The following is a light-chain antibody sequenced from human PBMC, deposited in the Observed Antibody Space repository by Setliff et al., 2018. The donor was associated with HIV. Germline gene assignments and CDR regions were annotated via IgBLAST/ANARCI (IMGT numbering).Light chain of an antibody. Sequence: QSALAQPASVSGSPGQSITISCTGTSSDVGGYNLVSWYQQHPGKAPKRMIYEVTKRPSGISDRFSGSKSGYTASLTISGLQAEDESDYYCSSYAGYGTWMFGGGTKVTVL. CDR3: SSYAGYGTWM. CDR2: EVT. CDR1: SSDVGGYNL. V-gene: IGLV2-23*02. J-gene: IGLJ3*02.